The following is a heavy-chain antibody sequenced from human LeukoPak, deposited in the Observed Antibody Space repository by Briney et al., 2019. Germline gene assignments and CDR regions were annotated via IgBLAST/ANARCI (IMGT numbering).Heavy chain of an antibody. D-gene: IGHD4-17*01. V-gene: IGHV3-23*01. Sequence: GGSLRLSCAASGFTFNNYAVSWVRQAPGKGLEWVSGISGTGSYTYYADSVKGRFTISRDNSKSTLYLQLNSLRAEDTAVYYCAKGYGDRRIPVDYWGQGTLVTVSS. CDR1: GFTFNNYA. J-gene: IGHJ4*02. CDR3: AKGYGDRRIPVDY. CDR2: ISGTGSYT.